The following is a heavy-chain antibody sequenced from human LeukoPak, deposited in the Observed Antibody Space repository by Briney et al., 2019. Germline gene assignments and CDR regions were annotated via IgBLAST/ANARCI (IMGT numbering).Heavy chain of an antibody. Sequence: GGPLRLSCAASGFTFSSYAMHWVRQAPGKGLEWVAVISYDGSSKYYADSVKGRFTISRDNSKNTLYLQMNSLRAEDTAVYYCASPGHYSSGWEYYFDYWGQGTLVTVSS. CDR2: ISYDGSSK. D-gene: IGHD6-19*01. V-gene: IGHV3-30*01. CDR1: GFTFSSYA. CDR3: ASPGHYSSGWEYYFDY. J-gene: IGHJ4*02.